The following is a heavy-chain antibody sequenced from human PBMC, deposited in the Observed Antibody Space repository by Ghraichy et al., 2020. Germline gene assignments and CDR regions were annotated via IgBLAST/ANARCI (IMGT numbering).Heavy chain of an antibody. Sequence: GGSLRLSCEASGFTFSTYWVTWVRQAPGRGLEWLANIKGDGTERYYADSLKGRFTISRDNAKNSLFLQMDSLRAEDTAVYYCARDSRDRPAVGTFDYWGQGTLVTV. CDR1: GFTFSTYW. D-gene: IGHD6-13*01. J-gene: IGHJ4*02. CDR2: IKGDGTER. V-gene: IGHV3-7*03. CDR3: ARDSRDRPAVGTFDY.